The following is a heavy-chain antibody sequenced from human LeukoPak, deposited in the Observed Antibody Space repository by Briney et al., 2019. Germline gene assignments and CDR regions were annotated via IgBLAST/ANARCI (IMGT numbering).Heavy chain of an antibody. CDR3: ARLKLGMLDY. D-gene: IGHD6-6*01. J-gene: IGHJ4*02. CDR1: GGSISSYY. Sequence: SETLSLTCTVSGGSISSYYWSWIRQPPGKGLEWIGYIYYSGSTNYNLSLKSRVTISVDTSKNQFSLKLSSVTAADTAVYYCARLKLGMLDYWGQGTLVTVSS. V-gene: IGHV4-59*01. CDR2: IYYSGST.